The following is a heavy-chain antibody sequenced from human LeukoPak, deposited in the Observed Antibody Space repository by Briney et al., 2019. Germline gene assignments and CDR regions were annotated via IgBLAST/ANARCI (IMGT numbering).Heavy chain of an antibody. CDR3: VNGVGSSWLDAFDI. CDR1: GFTFSSYA. Sequence: PGGSLRLSCSASGFTFSSYAMHWVRQAPGKGLEYVSAISSNGGSTYYADSVKGRFTIPRDNSKNTLYLQMSSLRAEDTAVYYCVNGVGSSWLDAFDIWGQGTMVTVSS. J-gene: IGHJ3*02. D-gene: IGHD6-13*01. V-gene: IGHV3-64D*09. CDR2: ISSNGGST.